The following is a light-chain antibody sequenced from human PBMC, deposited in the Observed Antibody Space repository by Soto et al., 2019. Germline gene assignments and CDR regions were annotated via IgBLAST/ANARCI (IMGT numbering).Light chain of an antibody. CDR3: SSYTSGSTLV. Sequence: QSVLTQPASVSGSPGQSITMSCTGASSDIGAYNYVSWYQQHPGKAPKLMIYDVSNRPSGVSNRFSGSKSGNTASLTISGLQAEDEADYYCSSYTSGSTLVFGGGTKLTVL. CDR1: SSDIGAYNY. CDR2: DVS. V-gene: IGLV2-14*03. J-gene: IGLJ2*01.